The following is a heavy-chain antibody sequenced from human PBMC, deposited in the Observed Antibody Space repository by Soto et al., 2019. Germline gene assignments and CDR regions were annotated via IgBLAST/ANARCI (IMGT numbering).Heavy chain of an antibody. CDR1: GYTFTSYY. CDR2: INPSGGST. D-gene: IGHD2-2*01. CDR3: ARVGLVTRTSGYCYGMYV. V-gene: IGHV1-46*03. J-gene: IGHJ6*02. Sequence: ASVKVSCKASGYTFTSYYMHWVRQAPGQGLEWMGIINPSGGSTSYAQKFQGRVTMTRDTSTSTVYMELSSRRSEDTAVYYCARVGLVTRTSGYCYGMYVRGRRSTVTVSS.